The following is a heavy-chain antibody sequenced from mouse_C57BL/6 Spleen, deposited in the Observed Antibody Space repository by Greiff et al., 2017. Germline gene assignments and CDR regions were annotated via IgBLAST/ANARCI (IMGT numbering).Heavy chain of an antibody. CDR1: GYTFTDYE. J-gene: IGHJ4*01. D-gene: IGHD2-14*01. CDR2: IVPETGGT. CDR3: TNRAMDY. V-gene: IGHV1-15*01. Sequence: QVQLQQSGAELVRPGASVTLSCTASGYTFTDYEMYWVKQTPVHGLEWIGAIVPETGGTAYNQKFKGKAILTADKSSSTAYMELRSLTSEDSAVYYCTNRAMDYWGQGTSVTVSS.